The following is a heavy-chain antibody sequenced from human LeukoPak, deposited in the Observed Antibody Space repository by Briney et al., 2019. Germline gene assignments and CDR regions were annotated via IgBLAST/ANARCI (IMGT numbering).Heavy chain of an antibody. V-gene: IGHV4-34*01. CDR2: INHSGST. D-gene: IGHD2-15*01. Sequence: SETLSLTCAVYGGSFSGYYWSWIRQPPGKGLEWIGEINHSGSTNYNPSLKSRVTISVDTSKNQFSLKLSSVTAADTAVYYCAGLPTVVVVAATLFDPWGQGTLVTVSS. CDR1: GGSFSGYY. J-gene: IGHJ5*02. CDR3: AGLPTVVVVAATLFDP.